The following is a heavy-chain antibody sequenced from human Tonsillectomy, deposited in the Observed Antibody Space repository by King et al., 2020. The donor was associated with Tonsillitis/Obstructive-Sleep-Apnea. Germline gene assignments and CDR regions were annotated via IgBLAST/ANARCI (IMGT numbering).Heavy chain of an antibody. V-gene: IGHV1-3*01. CDR3: ARDSSYYDSSGYYYALYNWFDP. D-gene: IGHD3-22*01. CDR1: GYTFTSYA. Sequence: QLVQSGAEVKKPGASVKVSCKASGYTFTSYAMHWVRQAPGQRLEWMGWINAGNGNTKYSQKFQGRVTITRDTSASTAYMELSSLRSEDTAVYYCARDSSYYDSSGYYYALYNWFDPWGQGTLVTVSS. CDR2: INAGNGNT. J-gene: IGHJ5*02.